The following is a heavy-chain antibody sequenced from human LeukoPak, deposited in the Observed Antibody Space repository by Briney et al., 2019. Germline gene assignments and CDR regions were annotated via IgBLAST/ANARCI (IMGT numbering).Heavy chain of an antibody. Sequence: GGSLRLSCAASGFPFGSYVMNWVRQAPGKGLEWVSALSGSGGTTYYADSVKGRFTISRDNSKNTLYLQMSSLRAEDTAVYYCALLHHGYDMLTGLYALEYWGQGTLVTISS. V-gene: IGHV3-23*01. CDR2: LSGSGGTT. CDR1: GFPFGSYV. J-gene: IGHJ4*02. CDR3: ALLHHGYDMLTGLYALEY. D-gene: IGHD3-9*01.